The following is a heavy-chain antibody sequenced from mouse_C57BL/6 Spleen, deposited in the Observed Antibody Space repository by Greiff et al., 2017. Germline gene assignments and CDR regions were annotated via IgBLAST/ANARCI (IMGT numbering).Heavy chain of an antibody. CDR2: IHPNSGST. V-gene: IGHV1-64*01. J-gene: IGHJ1*03. CDR1: GYTFTSYW. Sequence: VQLQQPGAELVKPGASVKLSCKASGYTFTSYWMHWVKQRPGQGLEWIGMIHPNSGSTNYNEKFKSKATLTVEKSYSTAYMQLSSLTSEDSAVYYCARSDYGSSYGYFDVWGTGTTVTVSS. CDR3: ARSDYGSSYGYFDV. D-gene: IGHD1-1*01.